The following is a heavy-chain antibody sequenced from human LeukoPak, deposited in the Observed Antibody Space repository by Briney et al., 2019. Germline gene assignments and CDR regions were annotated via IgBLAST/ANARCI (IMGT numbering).Heavy chain of an antibody. J-gene: IGHJ4*02. CDR2: IYYSGST. CDR1: GGSISSYY. CDR3: ARGTYYYDSSVGY. D-gene: IGHD3-22*01. Sequence: SETLSLTCTVSGGSISSYYWSWIRQPPGKGLEWIGDIYYSGSTNYNPSLKSRVTISVDTSKNQFSLKLSSVTAADTAVYYCARGTYYYDSSVGYWGQGTLVTVSS. V-gene: IGHV4-59*01.